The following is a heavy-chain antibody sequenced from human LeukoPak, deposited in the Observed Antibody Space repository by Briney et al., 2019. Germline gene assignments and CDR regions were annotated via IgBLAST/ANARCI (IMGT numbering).Heavy chain of an antibody. CDR3: AHRRLPPWDSSRYWFDP. CDR2: IYWNDDK. Sequence: SGPTLAIPTQTLTLTCTFSEFSLSPSGVGVGWIRQPQGKALEWLALIYWNDDKRYSPSLKSRHTITKDTSKNQVVLTITNMDPVDTATYNCAHRRLPPWDSSRYWFDPWGQGTLVTVSS. J-gene: IGHJ5*02. D-gene: IGHD6-13*01. CDR1: EFSLSPSGVG. V-gene: IGHV2-5*01.